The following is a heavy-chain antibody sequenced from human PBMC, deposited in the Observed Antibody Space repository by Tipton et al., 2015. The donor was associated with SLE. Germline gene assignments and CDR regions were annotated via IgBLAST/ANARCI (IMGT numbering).Heavy chain of an antibody. CDR3: ARESPRIAAAGLGYFDY. J-gene: IGHJ4*02. V-gene: IGHV4-59*11. CDR1: GGSISSHY. CDR2: IYYSGST. Sequence: TLSLTCTVSGGSISSHYWSWIRQPPGKGLEWIGYIYYSGSTNYNPSLKSRVTISVDTSKNQFSLKLSSVTAADTAVYYCARESPRIAAAGLGYFDYWGQGTLVAVSS. D-gene: IGHD6-13*01.